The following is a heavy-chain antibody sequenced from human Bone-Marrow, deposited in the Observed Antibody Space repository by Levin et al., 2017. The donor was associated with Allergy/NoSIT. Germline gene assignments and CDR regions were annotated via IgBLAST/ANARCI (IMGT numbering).Heavy chain of an antibody. D-gene: IGHD3-3*01. CDR3: ARSLITILGVVTRNDAFDI. CDR1: GYSFTSYW. V-gene: IGHV5-51*01. J-gene: IGHJ3*02. CDR2: IYPGDSDT. Sequence: GGSLRLSCKGSGYSFTSYWIGWVRQMPGKGLEWMGIIYPGDSDTRYSPSFQGQVTISADKSISTAYLQWSSLKASDTAMYYCARSLITILGVVTRNDAFDIWGQGTMVTVSS.